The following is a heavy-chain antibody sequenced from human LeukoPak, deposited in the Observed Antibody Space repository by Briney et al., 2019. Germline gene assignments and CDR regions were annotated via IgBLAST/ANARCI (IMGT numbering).Heavy chain of an antibody. J-gene: IGHJ4*02. D-gene: IGHD6-13*01. CDR3: ASEFAAAGDYFDY. V-gene: IGHV3-7*01. CDR1: GFTFSSYG. CDR2: IKQDGSEK. Sequence: PGGSLTLSCAASGFTFSSYGMSWVRQAPGKGLEWVANIKQDGSEKYYVDSVKGRFTISRDNAKNSLYLQMNSLRAEDTAVYYCASEFAAAGDYFDYWGQGTLVTVSS.